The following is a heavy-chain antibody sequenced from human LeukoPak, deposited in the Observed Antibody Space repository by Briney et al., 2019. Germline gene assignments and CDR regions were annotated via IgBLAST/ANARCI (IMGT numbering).Heavy chain of an antibody. V-gene: IGHV3-33*01. D-gene: IGHD5-24*01. CDR1: GFTFSTYG. J-gene: IGHJ4*02. CDR2: IWYDGSNK. Sequence: GGSLRLSCAASGFTFSTYGIHWVRQAPGKGLEWVAVIWYDGSNKYYTDSVKGRFTISRDNSKNTLDLQMNGLRAEDTAVYYCARDRMALFDCWGQGTLVTVSS. CDR3: ARDRMALFDC.